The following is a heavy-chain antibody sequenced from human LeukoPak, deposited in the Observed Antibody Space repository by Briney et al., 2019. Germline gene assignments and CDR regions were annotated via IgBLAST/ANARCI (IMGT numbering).Heavy chain of an antibody. CDR2: IYHSGST. Sequence: PSGTLSLTCAVSGGSISSSNWWSWVRQPPGKGLEWIGEIYHSGSTYYNPSLESRVSVSVDTSKSQFSLRLSSVTAADTAVYYCATSYGSNFYWGQGTLVTVSS. D-gene: IGHD6-19*01. J-gene: IGHJ4*02. CDR1: GGSISSSNW. V-gene: IGHV4-4*02. CDR3: ATSYGSNFY.